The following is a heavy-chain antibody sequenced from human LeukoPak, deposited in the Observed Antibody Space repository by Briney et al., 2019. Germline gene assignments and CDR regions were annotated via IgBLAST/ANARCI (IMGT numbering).Heavy chain of an antibody. D-gene: IGHD3-22*01. V-gene: IGHV3-33*01. Sequence: PGRSLRLSCAASGFSFSSSAMHWVRQAPGKGLEWVAVIWNDGSIKHYADSVQGRFSISRDNSKNTLYLQMNSLRDEDTAVYYCARGEYYAGSGYYYPGVLDYWGQGTLVTVSS. CDR2: IWNDGSIK. CDR3: ARGEYYAGSGYYYPGVLDY. J-gene: IGHJ4*02. CDR1: GFSFSSSA.